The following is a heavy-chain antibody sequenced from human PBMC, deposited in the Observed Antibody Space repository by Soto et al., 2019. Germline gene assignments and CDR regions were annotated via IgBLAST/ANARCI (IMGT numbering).Heavy chain of an antibody. J-gene: IGHJ6*02. CDR1: GLSFNIYW. Sequence: EVQLVESGGGLVQPGGSLRLSCAASGLSFNIYWMHWVRQVPGKGLVWLARINSDGSHTIYVDSVKGRFTISRDNAKNTVFLQMDSLRDEDTGVCYCAGGMAGLDVWGQGTTVTVSS. V-gene: IGHV3-74*01. CDR2: INSDGSHT. CDR3: AGGMAGLDV.